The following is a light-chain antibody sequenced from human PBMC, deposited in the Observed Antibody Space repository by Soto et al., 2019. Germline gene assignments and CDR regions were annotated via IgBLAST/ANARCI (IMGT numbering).Light chain of an antibody. J-gene: IGKJ1*01. CDR3: QQYSRSPWT. V-gene: IGKV3-20*01. CDR2: GAS. CDR1: QSVSSSY. Sequence: EIVLTQSPGTLSLSPGERATLSCRASQSVSSSYLAWYQQKPGQAPRLLIYGASSRATGIPDRFSGSGSGTDFTLTISRLEPEDIAVYYCQQYSRSPWTFGQGTKVEIK.